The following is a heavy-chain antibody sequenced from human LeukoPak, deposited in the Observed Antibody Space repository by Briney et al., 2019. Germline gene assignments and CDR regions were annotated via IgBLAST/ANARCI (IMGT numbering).Heavy chain of an antibody. CDR1: GGSFSGYY. D-gene: IGHD6-6*01. CDR2: INHSGST. CDR3: ARDTMEYSSSSPAFDI. J-gene: IGHJ3*02. Sequence: SETLSLTCAVYGGSFSGYYWSWIRQPPGKGLEWIGEINHSGSTNYNPSLKSRVTISVDTSKNQFSLKLSSVTAADTAVYYCARDTMEYSSSSPAFDIWGQGTMVTVSS. V-gene: IGHV4-34*01.